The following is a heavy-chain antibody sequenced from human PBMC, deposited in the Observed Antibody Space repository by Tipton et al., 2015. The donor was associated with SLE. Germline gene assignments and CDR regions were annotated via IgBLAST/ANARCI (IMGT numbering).Heavy chain of an antibody. Sequence: TLSLTCAVYGGSFSGYYWSWIRSPPGKGLEWIGSIYHSGSTYYNPSLKSRVTILVYTSKNQFSPKLSSVTAADTAVYYCARDPTYSSSGGDYWGQGTLVTVSS. J-gene: IGHJ4*02. CDR3: ARDPTYSSSGGDY. D-gene: IGHD6-13*01. CDR1: GGSFSGYY. CDR2: IYHSGST. V-gene: IGHV4-34*01.